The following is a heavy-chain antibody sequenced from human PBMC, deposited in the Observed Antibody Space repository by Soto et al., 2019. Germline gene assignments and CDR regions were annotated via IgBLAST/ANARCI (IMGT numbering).Heavy chain of an antibody. V-gene: IGHV1-18*01. Sequence: ASVKVSCKASGYNFTNYGISWVRQAPGQGLEWMGWTSADNSNTRYAQKLQGRVTMTTDTSTNTAYLELRSLRSDDTAVFYCAREGQQLAPENYYYYYGLDVWGQGTTVTVSS. CDR2: TSADNSNT. CDR1: GYNFTNYG. CDR3: AREGQQLAPENYYYYYGLDV. D-gene: IGHD6-13*01. J-gene: IGHJ6*02.